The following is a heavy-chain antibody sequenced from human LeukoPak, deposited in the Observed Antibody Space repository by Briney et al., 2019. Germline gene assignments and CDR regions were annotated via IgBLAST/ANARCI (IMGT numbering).Heavy chain of an antibody. D-gene: IGHD3-10*01. CDR3: ARGALTRIYYLDF. Sequence: SQTLSLTCTVSGGSIGSDDYYWNWIRQPPGKGLEWIGFIYYNGSTNYNPSLKSRFAISVDTPKNQFSLKLSSVTAADAAVYYCARGALTRIYYLDFWGQGTLVTVSS. CDR1: GGSIGSDDYY. V-gene: IGHV4-30-4*01. CDR2: IYYNGST. J-gene: IGHJ4*02.